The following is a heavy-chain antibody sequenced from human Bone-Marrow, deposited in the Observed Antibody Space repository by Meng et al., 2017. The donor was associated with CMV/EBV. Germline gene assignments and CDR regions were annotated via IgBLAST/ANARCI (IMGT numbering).Heavy chain of an antibody. Sequence: GESLKISCGASGFTVSSNYMSWVRQAPGKGLEWVSVIYSGGSTYYADSVKGRFTISRDNSKNTLYLQMNSLRAEDTAVYYCARGGTTTPLGYWGQGTLVTVSS. CDR2: IYSGGST. D-gene: IGHD1-7*01. CDR3: ARGGTTTPLGY. V-gene: IGHV3-53*01. J-gene: IGHJ4*02. CDR1: GFTVSSNY.